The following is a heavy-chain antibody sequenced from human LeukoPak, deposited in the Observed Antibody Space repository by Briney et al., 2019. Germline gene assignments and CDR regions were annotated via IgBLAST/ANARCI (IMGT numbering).Heavy chain of an antibody. Sequence: SETLSLTCAVSGGSITGHYWNWIRQTPGMRLEWIGYTSYSRTTIYNSYFKCRATMSIDTSKNHLYLNLTSVTATDTAVYYCAKLGHSDGWYLGAFDIWGQGTTVIVSS. D-gene: IGHD6-19*01. CDR1: GGSITGHY. CDR2: TSYSRTT. CDR3: AKLGHSDGWYLGAFDI. V-gene: IGHV4-59*08. J-gene: IGHJ3*02.